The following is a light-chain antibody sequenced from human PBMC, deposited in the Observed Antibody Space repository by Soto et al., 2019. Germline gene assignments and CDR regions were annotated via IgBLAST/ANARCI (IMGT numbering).Light chain of an antibody. Sequence: EIVFTQYPGTLSLSPGERATLSCRASQSVSSSYLAWYQQKPGQAPRLLIYGASSRATGIPDRFSGSGSGTDFTLTISRLEPEDFAVYYCQQLITFAQGTRLEIK. V-gene: IGKV3-20*01. CDR3: QQLIT. J-gene: IGKJ5*01. CDR1: QSVSSSY. CDR2: GAS.